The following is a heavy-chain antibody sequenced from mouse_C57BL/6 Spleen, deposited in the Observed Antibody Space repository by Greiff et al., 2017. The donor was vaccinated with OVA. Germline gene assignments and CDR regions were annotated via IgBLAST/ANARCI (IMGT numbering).Heavy chain of an antibody. D-gene: IGHD1-1*01. CDR1: GYTFTSYW. CDR2: IDPSDSET. CDR3: ARWKDYYGYWYFDV. V-gene: IGHV1-52*01. Sequence: QVQLKQPGAELVRPGSSVKLSCKASGYTFTSYWMHWVKQRPIQGLEWIGNIDPSDSETHYNQKFKDKATLTVDKSSSTAYMQLSSLTSEDSAVYYCARWKDYYGYWYFDVWGTGTTVTVSS. J-gene: IGHJ1*03.